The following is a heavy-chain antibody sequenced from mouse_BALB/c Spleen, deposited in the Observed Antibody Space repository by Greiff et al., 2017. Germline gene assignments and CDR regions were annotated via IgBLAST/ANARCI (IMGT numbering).Heavy chain of an antibody. CDR2: IWGDGST. CDR1: GFSLTGYG. D-gene: IGHD2-3*01. CDR3: ARDDGYYLAWFAY. Sequence: QVQLKQSGPGLVAPSQSLSITCTVSGFSLTGYGVNWVRQPPGKGLEWLGMIWGDGSTDYNSALKSRLSISKDNSKSQVFLKMNSLQTDDTARYYCARDDGYYLAWFAYWGQGTLVTVSA. V-gene: IGHV2-6-7*01. J-gene: IGHJ3*01.